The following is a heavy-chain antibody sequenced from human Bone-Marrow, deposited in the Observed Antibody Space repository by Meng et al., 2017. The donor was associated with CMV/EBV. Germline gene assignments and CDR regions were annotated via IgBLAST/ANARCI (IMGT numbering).Heavy chain of an antibody. CDR1: GCTISSYC. CDR3: ASDTTPTVGYVDY. V-gene: IGHV1-69*12. Sequence: QLEAAGGVLKQPGSLVNVSCKAAGCTISSYCISWVRQPPGQVLELMGGIIPICGTANYAQKFRGRVTITADEYKSTAYLGLSSVRSEDTDVYYCASDTTPTVGYVDYWGQGTLVTVSS. J-gene: IGHJ4*02. CDR2: IIPICGTA. D-gene: IGHD4-23*01.